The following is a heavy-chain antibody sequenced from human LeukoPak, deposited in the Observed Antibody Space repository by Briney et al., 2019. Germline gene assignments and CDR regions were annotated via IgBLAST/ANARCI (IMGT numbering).Heavy chain of an antibody. V-gene: IGHV1-2*02. CDR1: GYTFTGYY. J-gene: IGHJ4*02. CDR3: AREGLAAAGGDY. CDR2: INPNSGGT. Sequence: ASVKASCKASGYTFTGYYMHWVRQAPGQGLEWMGWINPNSGGTYYAQKFQGRVTMTRDTSISTAYMELSRLRSDDTAVYYCAREGLAAAGGDYWGQGTLVTVSS. D-gene: IGHD6-13*01.